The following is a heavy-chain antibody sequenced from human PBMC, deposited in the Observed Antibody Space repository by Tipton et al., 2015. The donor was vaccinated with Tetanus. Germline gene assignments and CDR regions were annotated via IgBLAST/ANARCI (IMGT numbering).Heavy chain of an antibody. CDR3: AGDSNFYSYSYKGMVV. CDR1: GASLSGSF. Sequence: TLSLTCAVSGASLSGSFWSWVRQPPGKGLEWVGEIRPGGSPYYNPSLKSRVTISVDTSKNQFSLKLRSVTAADTAVYYCAGDSNFYSYSYKGMVVWGQGTAVTASS. D-gene: IGHD4-11*01. V-gene: IGHV4-34*01. J-gene: IGHJ6*02. CDR2: IRPGGSP.